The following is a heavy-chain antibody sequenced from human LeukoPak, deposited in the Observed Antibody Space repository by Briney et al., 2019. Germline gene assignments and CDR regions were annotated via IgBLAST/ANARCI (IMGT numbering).Heavy chain of an antibody. CDR3: ARFPPGIAVAGHNDY. V-gene: IGHV4-61*08. CDR2: MYYRGST. Sequence: PSETLSLTCTVSGASVSSGAYYWSWVRQPPGKGLEWIGYMYYRGSTNYNPSLKSRVIISVDASKNQFSLKLSSVTSADTAVYYYARFPPGIAVAGHNDYWGQGTLVTVSS. J-gene: IGHJ4*02. D-gene: IGHD6-19*01. CDR1: GASVSSGAYY.